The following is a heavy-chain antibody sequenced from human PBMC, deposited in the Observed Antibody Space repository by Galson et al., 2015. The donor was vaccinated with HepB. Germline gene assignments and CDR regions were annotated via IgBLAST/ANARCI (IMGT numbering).Heavy chain of an antibody. CDR3: ARGSGPRGGRLDY. V-gene: IGHV3-7*03. CDR1: GFTFSSYW. Sequence: SLRLSCAASGFTFSSYWMSWVRQAPGKGLEWVANIKQDGSEKYYVDSVKGRFTISRDNAKNSLYLQMNSLRAEDTAVYYCARGSGPRGGRLDYWGQGTLVTVSS. J-gene: IGHJ4*02. D-gene: IGHD6-19*01. CDR2: IKQDGSEK.